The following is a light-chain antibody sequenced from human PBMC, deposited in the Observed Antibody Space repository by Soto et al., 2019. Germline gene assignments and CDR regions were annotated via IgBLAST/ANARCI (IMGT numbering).Light chain of an antibody. CDR1: QDISSA. CDR3: QQYNSYPWT. V-gene: IGKV1-13*02. CDR2: DAS. J-gene: IGKJ1*01. Sequence: AIQLTQSPSSLSASVGDRVTITCRASQDISSALAWYQQKPGKAPKLLMNDASSLESGVPSRFSGSESGTEFTLTISSLQPDDFATYYCQQYNSYPWTFGQGTKVGIK.